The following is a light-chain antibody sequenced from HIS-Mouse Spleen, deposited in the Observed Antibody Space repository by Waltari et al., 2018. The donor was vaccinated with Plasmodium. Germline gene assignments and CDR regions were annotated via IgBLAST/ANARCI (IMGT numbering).Light chain of an antibody. V-gene: IGLV3-25*03. CDR3: QSADSSGTYRV. CDR1: ALPKPY. J-gene: IGLJ2*01. Sequence: SYELTQPPSVSVSPGQTARITCSGDALPKPYAYWYQQKPGQAPVLVIYEDSERPSGIPERFSGSSSGTTVTLTISGVQAEDEADYYCQSADSSGTYRVFGGGTKLTVL. CDR2: EDS.